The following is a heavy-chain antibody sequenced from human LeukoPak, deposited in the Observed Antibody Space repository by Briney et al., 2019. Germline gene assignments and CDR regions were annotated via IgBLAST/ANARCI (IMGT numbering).Heavy chain of an antibody. CDR3: TTEEGGATYYFDY. D-gene: IGHD1-26*01. CDR1: GFTFSNAW. V-gene: IGHV3-15*01. J-gene: IGHJ4*02. CDR2: IKSKTDGGTT. Sequence: PGGTLRLSCADSGFTFSNAWMSWVRQAPGKGLEWVGRIKSKTDGGTTDYAAPVKGRFTISRDDSKNTLYLQMNSLKTEDTAVYYCTTEEGGATYYFDYWGQGTLVTVSS.